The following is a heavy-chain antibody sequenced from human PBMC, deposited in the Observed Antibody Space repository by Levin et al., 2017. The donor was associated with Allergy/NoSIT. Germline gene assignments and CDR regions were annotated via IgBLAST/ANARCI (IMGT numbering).Heavy chain of an antibody. D-gene: IGHD3-22*01. CDR1: GFTFSGSA. CDR3: SRRIDYYDSSGYYSDVDY. V-gene: IGHV3-73*01. J-gene: IGHJ4*02. Sequence: GESLKISCAASGFTFSGSAMHWVRQASGKGLEWVGRIRSKANSYATAYAASVKGRFTISRDDSKNTAYLQMNSLKTEDTAVYYCSRRIDYYDSSGYYSDVDYWGQGTLVTVSS. CDR2: IRSKANSYAT.